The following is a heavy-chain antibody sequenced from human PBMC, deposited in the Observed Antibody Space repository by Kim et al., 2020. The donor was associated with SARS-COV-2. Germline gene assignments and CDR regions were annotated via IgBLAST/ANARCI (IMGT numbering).Heavy chain of an antibody. Sequence: YAMCVQGKFTISRDDSKNTLYLQMSSLKSEDTAIYFCTNPPSRIAGGWSDSWGPGTLVTVSS. D-gene: IGHD2-21*01. V-gene: IGHV3-73*01. CDR3: TNPPSRIAGGWSDS. J-gene: IGHJ5*01.